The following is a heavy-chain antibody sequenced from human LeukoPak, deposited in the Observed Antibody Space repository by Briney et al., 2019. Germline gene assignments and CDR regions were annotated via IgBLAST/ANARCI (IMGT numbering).Heavy chain of an antibody. D-gene: IGHD2-2*01. CDR1: GYTFTSYG. V-gene: IGHV1-18*01. CDR2: ISAYNGNT. Sequence: ASVKVSCKASGYTFTSYGISWVRQAPGQGLEWMGWISAYNGNTNYAQKLQGRVTMTTDTSTSTAYMELRSLRSDDTAVYNCATVVVPAAHDAFDIWGQGIMVTVSS. J-gene: IGHJ3*02. CDR3: ATVVVPAAHDAFDI.